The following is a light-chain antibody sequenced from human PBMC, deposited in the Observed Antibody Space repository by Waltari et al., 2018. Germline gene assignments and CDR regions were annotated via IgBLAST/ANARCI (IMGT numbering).Light chain of an antibody. CDR1: NSVSRT. V-gene: IGKV3-20*01. Sequence: EMVLTPSPGTLSLSPGESATLSGGASNSVSRTLAWYQQKPGQAPRLLIYDTSSRAAGSPYRVRWSGFGTDFSLAISRREPEDVAVYYCQKYGSLPATFGQGTKVEIK. J-gene: IGKJ1*01. CDR2: DTS. CDR3: QKYGSLPAT.